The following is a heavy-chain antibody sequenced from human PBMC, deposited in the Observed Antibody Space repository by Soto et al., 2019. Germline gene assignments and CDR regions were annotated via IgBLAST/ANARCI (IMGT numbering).Heavy chain of an antibody. CDR3: ARRYGYSFDY. Sequence: QVQLQESGPGLVKPSETLSLTCTVSGGSISSYYWSWIRQPPGKGLEWIGYIYYSGSTNYNPSPKTRLTIAVDTSKNQSSLKLSSVTAADTAVYYCARRYGYSFDYWGQGTLVTVSS. CDR1: GGSISSYY. CDR2: IYYSGST. V-gene: IGHV4-59*08. D-gene: IGHD1-1*01. J-gene: IGHJ4*02.